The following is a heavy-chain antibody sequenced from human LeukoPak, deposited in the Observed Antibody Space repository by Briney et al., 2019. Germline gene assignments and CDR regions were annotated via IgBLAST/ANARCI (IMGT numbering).Heavy chain of an antibody. Sequence: GGALRLSCSASGFTFISYWMRWVGPAAGKGLEWVANIKQYGSEKYYVDSVKGRFNISRDNAKNSLYLQMNSLRAEDTAVYYCARARKGNGSGSHQSEWGQGTLVTVSS. CDR2: IKQYGSEK. D-gene: IGHD3-10*01. CDR1: GFTFISYW. CDR3: ARARKGNGSGSHQSE. J-gene: IGHJ4*02. V-gene: IGHV3-7*01.